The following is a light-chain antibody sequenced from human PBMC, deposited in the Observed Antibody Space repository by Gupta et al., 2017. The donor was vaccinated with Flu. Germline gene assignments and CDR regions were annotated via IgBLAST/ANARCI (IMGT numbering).Light chain of an antibody. Sequence: DIQMTQSPSTLSASVGDRVTITCRASQSISSWLAWYQQKPGKAPKLLIYKASSLKSGVPSRFSGSGSGTEFTLTISSLQPDDFATYYCQQYDNYSFTFGPGTKVDIK. CDR1: QSISSW. J-gene: IGKJ3*01. CDR3: QQYDNYSFT. CDR2: KAS. V-gene: IGKV1-5*03.